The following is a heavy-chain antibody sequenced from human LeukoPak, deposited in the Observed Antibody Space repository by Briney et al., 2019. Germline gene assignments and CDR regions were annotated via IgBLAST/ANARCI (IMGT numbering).Heavy chain of an antibody. D-gene: IGHD3-22*01. CDR1: GITVSTNY. V-gene: IGHV3-23*01. J-gene: IGHJ4*02. Sequence: GGSLRLSCAASGITVSTNYMSWVRQAPGKGLEWVSAISGSGGSTYYADSVKGRFTISRDNSKNTLYLQMNSLRAEDTAVYYCASSSGYYEYYFDYWGQGTLVTVSS. CDR3: ASSSGYYEYYFDY. CDR2: ISGSGGST.